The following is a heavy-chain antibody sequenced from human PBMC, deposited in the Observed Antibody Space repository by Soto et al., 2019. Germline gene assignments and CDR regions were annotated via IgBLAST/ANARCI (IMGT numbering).Heavy chain of an antibody. CDR3: ARGPRMGRGGDITGCFDY. CDR1: GFSFSSYG. J-gene: IGHJ4*02. D-gene: IGHD3-10*01. CDR2: IWHDGSNR. Sequence: QVQLVESGGGVVQPGRSLRLSCAASGFSFSSYGMHWVRQAPGKGLEWVAVIWHDGSNRYYADSVKGRFTISRDDSRNTLSLQMNSLRAEDTAVYYCARGPRMGRGGDITGCFDYWGQGTLVTVSS. V-gene: IGHV3-33*01.